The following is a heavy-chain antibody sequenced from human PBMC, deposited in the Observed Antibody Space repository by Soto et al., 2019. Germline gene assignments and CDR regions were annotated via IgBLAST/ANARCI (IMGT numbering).Heavy chain of an antibody. J-gene: IGHJ6*01. V-gene: IGHV3-30-3*01. Sequence: PGGSLRLSCAASGFTFSSYAMHWVRQAPGKGLEWVAVISYDGSNKYYADSVKGRFTISRDNSKNTLYLQMNSLRAEDTGVYYCAREIDSNYDGMDVWGQGTTVTVSS. CDR3: AREIDSNYDGMDV. D-gene: IGHD4-4*01. CDR2: ISYDGSNK. CDR1: GFTFSSYA.